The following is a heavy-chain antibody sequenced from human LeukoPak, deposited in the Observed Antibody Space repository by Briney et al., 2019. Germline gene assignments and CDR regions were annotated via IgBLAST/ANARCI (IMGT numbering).Heavy chain of an antibody. J-gene: IGHJ2*01. CDR1: GGSISSYY. Sequence: SETLPLTCTVSGGSISSYYWSWIRQPAGKGLEWIGRIYTSGSTNYNPSLKSRVTMSVDTSKNQFSLKLSSVTAADTAVYYCARDEDSSSWYGCFDLWGRGTLVTVSS. V-gene: IGHV4-4*07. CDR3: ARDEDSSSWYGCFDL. CDR2: IYTSGST. D-gene: IGHD6-13*01.